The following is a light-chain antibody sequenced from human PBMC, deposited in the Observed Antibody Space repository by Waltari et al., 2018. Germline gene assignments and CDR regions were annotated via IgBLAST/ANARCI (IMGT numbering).Light chain of an antibody. V-gene: IGLV3-1*01. Sequence: SYDLTQPPSVSVSPGQTANIICSGANLGLTSGWWYQQKPGRSPRLVIYQTNKRPSGIPERFSGSNSGNAATLTISGTQAMEEADYFCQAWDGSTVLFGGGTKLTVL. J-gene: IGLJ2*01. CDR1: NLGLTS. CDR3: QAWDGSTVL. CDR2: QTN.